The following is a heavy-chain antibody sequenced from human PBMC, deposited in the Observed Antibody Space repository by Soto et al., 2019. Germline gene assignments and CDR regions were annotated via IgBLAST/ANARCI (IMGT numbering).Heavy chain of an antibody. CDR2: ISTYNGDT. CDR1: GYTFTDYG. V-gene: IGHV1-18*01. D-gene: IGHD5-18*01. Sequence: QVQLVQSGGEVKKPGASVKVSCKASGYTFTDYGISWLRQAPGQGPEWMAWISTYNGDTKYVQKGQGRVTMTTDTSTTTAYMELRSLRFDDTAVYYCARDNEGGYSAASPFDYWGQGTLVTVSS. J-gene: IGHJ4*02. CDR3: ARDNEGGYSAASPFDY.